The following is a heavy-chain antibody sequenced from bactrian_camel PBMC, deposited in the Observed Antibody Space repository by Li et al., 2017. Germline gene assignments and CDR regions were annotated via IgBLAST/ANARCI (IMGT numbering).Heavy chain of an antibody. CDR1: GYWSNSNC. D-gene: IGHD6*01. V-gene: IGHV3S53*01. CDR2: IESDGST. J-gene: IGHJ6*01. Sequence: HVQLVESGGGSVQAGGSLRLSCVASGYWSNSNCMAWFRRPSGREREGVAGIESDGSTRYADSVKGRFTISQDNAKPVNTLILQMNSLKPEDTAMYYCAAGPAPRSWWFADDFGYWGQGTQVTVS. CDR3: AAGPAPRSWWFADDFGY.